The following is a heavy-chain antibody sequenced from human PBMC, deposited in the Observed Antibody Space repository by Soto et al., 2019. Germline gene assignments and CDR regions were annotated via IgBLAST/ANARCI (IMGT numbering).Heavy chain of an antibody. J-gene: IGHJ4*02. CDR2: IYSGGDI. CDR1: GFTVNSNY. Sequence: ELQVVESGGGLIHPGGSLRLSCGASGFTVNSNYMSWVRQAPGKGLEWVSVIYSGGDIYYADSVKGRFTISRDDSKNTVYLQMNSLRADVEAIYYCAKGNLEGLDFWGQGTLVSVSS. CDR3: AKGNLEGLDF. D-gene: IGHD1-1*01. V-gene: IGHV3-53*01.